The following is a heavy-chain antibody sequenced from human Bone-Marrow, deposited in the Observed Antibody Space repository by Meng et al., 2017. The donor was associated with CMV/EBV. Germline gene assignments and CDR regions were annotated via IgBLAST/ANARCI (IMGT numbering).Heavy chain of an antibody. V-gene: IGHV3-15*01. J-gene: IGHJ2*01. CDR1: GFTFSNAW. D-gene: IGHD1-1*01. CDR2: IKSKTDGGTT. Sequence: GGSLRLSCAASGFTFSNAWMSWVRQAPGKGLEWVGRIKSKTDGGTTDYAAPVKGRFTISRDNSKNTLYLQMNSLRTEDTAVYYCARDYGNWYFDLWGRGTLVTVSS. CDR3: ARDYGNWYFDL.